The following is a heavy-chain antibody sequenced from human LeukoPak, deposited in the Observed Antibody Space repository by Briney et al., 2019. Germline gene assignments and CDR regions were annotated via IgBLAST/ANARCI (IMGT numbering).Heavy chain of an antibody. Sequence: SETLSLTCTVSGGSISSSSYYWGWIRQPPGKGLEWIGSIYYSGSTYYNPSLKSRVTISVDTSKNQFSLKLSSVTAADTAVYYCARRHDYVFDYWGQGTLVTVSS. CDR3: ARRHDYVFDY. D-gene: IGHD4-17*01. CDR1: GGSISSSSYY. V-gene: IGHV4-39*01. CDR2: IYYSGST. J-gene: IGHJ4*02.